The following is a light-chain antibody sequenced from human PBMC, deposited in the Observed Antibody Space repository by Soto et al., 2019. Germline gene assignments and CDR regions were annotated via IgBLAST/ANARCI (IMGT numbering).Light chain of an antibody. CDR2: GAS. V-gene: IGKV3-20*01. Sequence: EIVLTQSPGTLSLSPGERATLSCRASQSVSSSYLAWYQHKHGQAPRLLIYGASSRATGIPDRFSGSGSGTDFTLTISRLEPEDVAVYYCQQYGSSPHTFGQGTKLEI. J-gene: IGKJ2*01. CDR1: QSVSSSY. CDR3: QQYGSSPHT.